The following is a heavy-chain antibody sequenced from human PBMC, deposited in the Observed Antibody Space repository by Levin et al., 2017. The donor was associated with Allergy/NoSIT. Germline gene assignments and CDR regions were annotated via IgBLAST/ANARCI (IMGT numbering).Heavy chain of an antibody. J-gene: IGHJ6*03. D-gene: IGHD5-24*01. V-gene: IGHV4-39*01. Sequence: PSETLSLTCTVSGGSISGVGYYWGWIRQPPGKGLEWIGSIYYTGSTYYNPSLKSRVIIAVDPSKNQFSLKLSSVTAAATAIYYCARRVGTRPNYYMDVWGNGITVTVSS. CDR2: IYYTGST. CDR1: GGSISGVGYY. CDR3: ARRVGTRPNYYMDV.